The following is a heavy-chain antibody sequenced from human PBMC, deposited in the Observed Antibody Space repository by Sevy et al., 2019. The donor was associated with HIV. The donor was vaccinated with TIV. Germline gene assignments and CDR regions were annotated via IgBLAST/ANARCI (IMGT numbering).Heavy chain of an antibody. J-gene: IGHJ4*02. Sequence: GGSLRLSCTASGFTFSDYWTSWVRQAPGKGLEWVANIKQDGSDKHYVDSVKGRFTISRDNAKNSLYLQMNSLRAGDTAVYYCARGVTTVTPFDYWGQGTLVTVSS. CDR1: GFTFSDYW. D-gene: IGHD4-17*01. V-gene: IGHV3-7*01. CDR2: IKQDGSDK. CDR3: ARGVTTVTPFDY.